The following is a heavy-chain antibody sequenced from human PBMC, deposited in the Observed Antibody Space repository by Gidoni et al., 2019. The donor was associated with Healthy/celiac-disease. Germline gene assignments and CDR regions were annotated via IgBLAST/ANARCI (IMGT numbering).Heavy chain of an antibody. CDR2: INPNSGGT. J-gene: IGHJ6*02. D-gene: IGHD2-2*01. CDR1: GYTFTGYY. V-gene: IGHV1-2*04. Sequence: QVQLVQSGAEVKKPGASVKVSCKASGYTFTGYYMHWVRQAPGQGLEWMGWINPNSGGTNYAQKFQGWVTMTRDTSISTAYMELSRLRSDDTAVYYCARGEVVPAAIWARTNTYYYYGMDVWGQGTTVTVSS. CDR3: ARGEVVPAAIWARTNTYYYYGMDV.